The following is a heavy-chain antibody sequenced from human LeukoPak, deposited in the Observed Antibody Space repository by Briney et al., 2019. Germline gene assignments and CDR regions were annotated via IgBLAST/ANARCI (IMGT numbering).Heavy chain of an antibody. CDR1: GGSISGYY. Sequence: PSETLSLTCTVSGGSISGYYYNWIRQPPGKGLEWIGYIYYSGSTNYNPSLKSRLTMSADRSRNQFSLNLNSVTAADTAVYYCARINWNYFDYWGQGILVTVAS. J-gene: IGHJ4*02. CDR3: ARINWNYFDY. D-gene: IGHD3-3*01. V-gene: IGHV4-59*08. CDR2: IYYSGST.